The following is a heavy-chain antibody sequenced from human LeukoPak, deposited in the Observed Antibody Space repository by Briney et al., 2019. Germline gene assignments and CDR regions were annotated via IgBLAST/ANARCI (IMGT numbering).Heavy chain of an antibody. D-gene: IGHD6-13*01. CDR3: ARGYSSSWYYNWFDP. CDR1: VDSMFGYY. Sequence: SETLSLTCSVSVDSMFGYYWSWLRQPPGGGLEWIGYIYDTGRTNYSPSLMSRVTISLDTSTNQFSLKLSSVTATDTALYYCARGYSSSWYYNWFDPWGQGTLVTVSS. V-gene: IGHV4-4*09. CDR2: IYDTGRT. J-gene: IGHJ5*02.